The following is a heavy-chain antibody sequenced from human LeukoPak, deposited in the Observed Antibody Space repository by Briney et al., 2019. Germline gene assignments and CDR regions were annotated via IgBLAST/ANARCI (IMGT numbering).Heavy chain of an antibody. J-gene: IGHJ4*02. D-gene: IGHD6-13*01. CDR2: INPNSGGT. CDR3: AREHPPSFSRQQLPLEVDY. V-gene: IGHV1-2*06. Sequence: PGRSLRLSCAASGFTFSSYGMHWVRQAPGQGLEWMGRINPNSGGTNYAQKFQGRVTMTRDTSISTAYMELSRLRSDDTAVYYCAREHPPSFSRQQLPLEVDYWGQGTLVTVSS. CDR1: GFTFSSYG.